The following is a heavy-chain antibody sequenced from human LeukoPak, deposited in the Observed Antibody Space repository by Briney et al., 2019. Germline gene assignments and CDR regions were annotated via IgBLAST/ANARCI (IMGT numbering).Heavy chain of an antibody. CDR1: GFTFSTYN. V-gene: IGHV3-48*01. J-gene: IGHJ4*02. CDR3: ARDRGYTYGWYFDY. Sequence: PGGSLRLSCAASGFTFSTYNMNWVRQAPGKGLEWVSYISSSRSTIYYADSVKGRFTISRDNAKNSLYLQMNSLRAEDTAVYYCARDRGYTYGWYFDYWGQGTLVTVSS. D-gene: IGHD5-18*01. CDR2: ISSSRSTI.